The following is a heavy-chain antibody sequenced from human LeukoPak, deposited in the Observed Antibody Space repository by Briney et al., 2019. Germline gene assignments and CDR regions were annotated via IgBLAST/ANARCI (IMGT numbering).Heavy chain of an antibody. D-gene: IGHD3-22*01. J-gene: IGHJ4*02. Sequence: SETLSLTCTVPGGSISSYYWGWIRQPAGKGLEWIGRIYTSGSTNYNPSLKSRVTMSVDTSKNQFSLRLNSVTAADTAVYYCARDALHYFDTSGYFSDFWGQGTLVTVSS. CDR3: ARDALHYFDTSGYFSDF. V-gene: IGHV4-4*07. CDR2: IYTSGST. CDR1: GGSISSYY.